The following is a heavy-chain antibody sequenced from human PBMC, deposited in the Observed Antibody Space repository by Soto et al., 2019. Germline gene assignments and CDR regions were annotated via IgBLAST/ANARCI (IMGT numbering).Heavy chain of an antibody. J-gene: IGHJ6*02. Sequence: ASVKVSCKASGYTFTGYYMHWVRQAPGQGLEWMGWINPNSGGTNYAQKFQGWVTMTRDTSISTAYMELSRLRSDDTAVYYCARDSIVGATSVDYGMDVWGQGTTVTVYS. CDR1: GYTFTGYY. D-gene: IGHD1-26*01. CDR2: INPNSGGT. V-gene: IGHV1-2*04. CDR3: ARDSIVGATSVDYGMDV.